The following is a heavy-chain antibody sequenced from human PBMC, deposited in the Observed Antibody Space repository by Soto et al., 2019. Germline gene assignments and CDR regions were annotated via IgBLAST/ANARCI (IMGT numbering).Heavy chain of an antibody. Sequence: LRLSCAASGFTFSSYCMHWVRQAPCKVLEWVAVISYDGSNKYYADSVKGRFTISRDNSKNTLYLQMNSLRAEDTAVYYCAILSPDYDFWSGYSYYYGMDVWGQGTTVTVSS. CDR1: GFTFSSYC. V-gene: IGHV3-30*03. CDR3: AILSPDYDFWSGYSYYYGMDV. CDR2: ISYDGSNK. J-gene: IGHJ6*02. D-gene: IGHD3-3*01.